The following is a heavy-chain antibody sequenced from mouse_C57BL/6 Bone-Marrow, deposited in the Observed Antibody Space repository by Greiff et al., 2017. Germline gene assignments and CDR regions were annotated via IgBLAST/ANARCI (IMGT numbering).Heavy chain of an antibody. V-gene: IGHV3-6*01. CDR3: ASGYYVLPFDY. J-gene: IGHJ2*01. D-gene: IGHD2-3*01. Sequence: VQLQQSGPGLVKPSQSLSLTCSVTGYSITSGYYWNWIRQFPGNKLEWMGYISYDGSNNYNPSLKNRISITRDTSKNQFFRKLNSVTTEHTATYYCASGYYVLPFDYWGQGTTLTVSS. CDR1: GYSITSGYY. CDR2: ISYDGSN.